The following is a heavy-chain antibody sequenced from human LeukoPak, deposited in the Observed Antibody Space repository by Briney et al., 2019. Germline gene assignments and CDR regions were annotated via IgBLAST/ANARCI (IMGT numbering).Heavy chain of an antibody. Sequence: SETLSLTCTVSGYSISSGYYWGWIRQPPGKGLEWIGTIYHTGSTYYNPSLKSRVTISVDTSKNQFSLKLSSVTAADTAVYYCAREGQYYYDGSGYLWGQGTLVTVSS. J-gene: IGHJ5*02. D-gene: IGHD3-22*01. CDR3: AREGQYYYDGSGYL. V-gene: IGHV4-38-2*02. CDR2: IYHTGST. CDR1: GYSISSGYY.